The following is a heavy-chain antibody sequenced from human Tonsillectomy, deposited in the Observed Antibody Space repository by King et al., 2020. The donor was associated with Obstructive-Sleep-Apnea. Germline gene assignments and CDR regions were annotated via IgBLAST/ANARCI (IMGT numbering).Heavy chain of an antibody. CDR1: GFTFSVYA. V-gene: IGHV3-23*04. J-gene: IGHJ4*02. D-gene: IGHD6-13*01. Sequence: VQLVESGGGFVQPGGSLRLSCAASGFTFSVYAMNWVRQAPGKGLEWVSSISGNGGDSTYYADSVKGRFTISRDNSKNTLYLQMNSLRVEDTAVYYCAKDLSSWYSDYPFDYWGQGTLVTVSS. CDR2: ISGNGGDST. CDR3: AKDLSSWYSDYPFDY.